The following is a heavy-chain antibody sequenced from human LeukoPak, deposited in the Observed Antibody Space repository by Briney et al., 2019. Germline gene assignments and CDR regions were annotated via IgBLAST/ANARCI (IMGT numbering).Heavy chain of an antibody. V-gene: IGHV4-59*01. CDR1: GGSISSYY. CDR3: ARDPGLWPRYYGMDV. CDR2: IYYSGST. J-gene: IGHJ6*02. Sequence: PSETLSLTCTASGGSISSYYWSWIRRPPGKGLEWIGYIYYSGSTNYNPSLKSRVTISVDTSKNQFSLKLSSVTAADTAVYYCARDPGLWPRYYGMDVWGQGTTVTVSS. D-gene: IGHD4/OR15-4a*01.